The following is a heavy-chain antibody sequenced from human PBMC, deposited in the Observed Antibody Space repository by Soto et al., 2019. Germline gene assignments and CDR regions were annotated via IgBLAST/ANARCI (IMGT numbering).Heavy chain of an antibody. Sequence: QLQLQESGPGLVKPSETLSLTCTVSGGSISSSSYYWGWIRQPPGKGLEWIGSIYYSGSTYYNPSLKSRVTISVDTSKNQFSLKLSSVTAADTAVYYCARRGPQNGFDPWGQGTLVTVSS. CDR1: GGSISSSSYY. CDR3: ARRGPQNGFDP. V-gene: IGHV4-39*01. CDR2: IYYSGST. J-gene: IGHJ5*02.